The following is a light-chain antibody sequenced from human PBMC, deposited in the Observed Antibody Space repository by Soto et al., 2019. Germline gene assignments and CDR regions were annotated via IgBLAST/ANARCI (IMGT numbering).Light chain of an antibody. CDR2: DVR. CDR3: TSYTSSSTLYV. CDR1: SSDVGGYNY. Sequence: QSALTQPASVSGSPGQSITISCTGTSSDVGGYNYVSWYQQHPGKAPKLMIYDVRNRASGASNRFSGSKSGNTASLTISGLQAEDEADCYCTSYTSSSTLYVFGTGTRVTV. V-gene: IGLV2-14*01. J-gene: IGLJ1*01.